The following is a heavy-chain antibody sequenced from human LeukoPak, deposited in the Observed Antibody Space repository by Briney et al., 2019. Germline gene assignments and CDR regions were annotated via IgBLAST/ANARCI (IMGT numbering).Heavy chain of an antibody. CDR3: ARGPDYYGDYISWFPDAFHI. V-gene: IGHV3-48*03. Sequence: GGSLRLSCAASGFTFSSYEMNWVRQAPGKGLEWVSYISSSGSTIYYADSVKGRFTISRDNAKNSLYLQMNSLRAEDTAVYYCARGPDYYGDYISWFPDAFHIWGQGTLVSVSP. CDR1: GFTFSSYE. D-gene: IGHD4-17*01. J-gene: IGHJ3*02. CDR2: ISSSGSTI.